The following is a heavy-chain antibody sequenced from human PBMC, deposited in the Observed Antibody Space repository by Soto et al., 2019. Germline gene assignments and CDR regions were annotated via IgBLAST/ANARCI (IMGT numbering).Heavy chain of an antibody. CDR3: TTVSDCSSTSCLPLDAFDI. D-gene: IGHD2-2*01. V-gene: IGHV3-15*01. CDR2: IKSKTDGGTT. CDR1: GFTFSNAW. J-gene: IGHJ3*02. Sequence: EVQLVVSGGGLVKPGGSLRLSCAASGFTFSNAWMSWVRQAPGKGLEWVGRIKSKTDGGTTDYAAPVKGRFTISRDDSKNTLYLQMNSLKTEDTAVYYCTTVSDCSSTSCLPLDAFDIWGQGTMVTVSS.